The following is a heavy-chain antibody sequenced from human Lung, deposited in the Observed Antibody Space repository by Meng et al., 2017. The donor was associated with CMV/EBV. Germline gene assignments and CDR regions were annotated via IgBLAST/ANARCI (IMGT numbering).Heavy chain of an antibody. CDR2: ISGSGGGT. J-gene: IGHJ6*02. V-gene: IGHV3-23*01. Sequence: GESXKISCAASGFTFSSYAMSWVRQAPGKGLEWVSAISGSGGGTYYADSVKGRFTISRDNSKNTLYLQMNSLRAEDTAVYYCAKGIKKGSGSYYPYGMDVWGQGTTVPVPS. CDR1: GFTFSSYA. CDR3: AKGIKKGSGSYYPYGMDV. D-gene: IGHD3-10*01.